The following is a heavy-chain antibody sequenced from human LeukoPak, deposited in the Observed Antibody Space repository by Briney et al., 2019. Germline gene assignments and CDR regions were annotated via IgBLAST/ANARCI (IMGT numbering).Heavy chain of an antibody. J-gene: IGHJ4*02. Sequence: GASVKVSCKASGYTFTSYGISWVRQAPGQGLEWMGWISAYNGNTNYAQKLQGRVTMTTDTSTSTAYMELRSLRSDDTAVYYCARVPSCWYPEPLDYWGQGTLVIVSS. CDR3: ARVPSCWYPEPLDY. CDR1: GYTFTSYG. D-gene: IGHD6-19*01. V-gene: IGHV1-18*01. CDR2: ISAYNGNT.